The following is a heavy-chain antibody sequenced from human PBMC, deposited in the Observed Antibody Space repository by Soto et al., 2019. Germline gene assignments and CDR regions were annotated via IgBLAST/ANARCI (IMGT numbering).Heavy chain of an antibody. J-gene: IGHJ4*02. V-gene: IGHV3-48*02. CDR3: ARDWYYYDSSGYENPRAVDY. CDR2: ISSSSTI. D-gene: IGHD3-22*01. Sequence: GGSLRLSCAASGFTFSSYSMNWVRQAPGKGLEWVSYISSSSTIYYADSVKGRFTISRDNAKNSLYLQMNSLRDEDTAVYYCARDWYYYDSSGYENPRAVDYWGQGTLVTVSS. CDR1: GFTFSSYS.